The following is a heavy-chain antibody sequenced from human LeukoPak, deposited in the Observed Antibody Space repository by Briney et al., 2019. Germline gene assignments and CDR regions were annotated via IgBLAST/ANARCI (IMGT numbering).Heavy chain of an antibody. V-gene: IGHV1-2*02. CDR2: INPDNGAI. J-gene: IGHJ4*02. Sequence: ASVRVSCKTSGNTFFGYIMHGGGQALGGGLGWLGWINPDNGAINYAQKFQGRVTMTRHTSINTVYMELSRLGSDDTAVYYCTRERLSPGKGFDHWGQGTLVTVSS. CDR3: TRERLSPGKGFDH. CDR1: GNTFFGYI. D-gene: IGHD4-23*01.